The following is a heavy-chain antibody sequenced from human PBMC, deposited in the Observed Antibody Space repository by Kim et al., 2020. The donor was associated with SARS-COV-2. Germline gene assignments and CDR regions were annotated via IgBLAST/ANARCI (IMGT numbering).Heavy chain of an antibody. D-gene: IGHD3-3*01. CDR2: SDGSST. Sequence: SDGSSTSYADSVKGRFTISRDNAKNALYLQMNSLRAEDTAVYYCASFWPNWGQGTLVTVSS. J-gene: IGHJ4*02. CDR3: ASFWPN. V-gene: IGHV3-74*01.